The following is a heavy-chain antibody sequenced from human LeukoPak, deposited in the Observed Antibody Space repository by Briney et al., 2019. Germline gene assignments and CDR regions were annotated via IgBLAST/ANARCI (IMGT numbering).Heavy chain of an antibody. CDR1: GGSIISSSHY. J-gene: IGHJ4*02. Sequence: SETLSLTCTVSGGSIISSSHYWAWIRQPPGKGLEWIGSIYYNGGTFYSPSLKSRASISVDTSKNQFSLKLSSVTAADTSVYFCAREEASAAEYWGQGTLVTVSS. CDR2: IYYNGGT. V-gene: IGHV4-39*01. D-gene: IGHD6-13*01. CDR3: AREEASAAEY.